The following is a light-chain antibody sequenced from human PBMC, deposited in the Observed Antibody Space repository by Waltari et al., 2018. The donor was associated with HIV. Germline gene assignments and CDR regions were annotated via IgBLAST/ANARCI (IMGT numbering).Light chain of an antibody. J-gene: IGKJ2*01. CDR3: QHYNNWPPGT. V-gene: IGKV3-15*01. CDR2: DAS. Sequence: EIVMTQSPATLSVSPGERATLSCRASQRVSSNLAWYQQKPGQAPRLLIYDASTRATGIPARFSCSGSGTYFTLTISSLQSEDFAVYYCQHYNNWPPGTFGQGAKLEIK. CDR1: QRVSSN.